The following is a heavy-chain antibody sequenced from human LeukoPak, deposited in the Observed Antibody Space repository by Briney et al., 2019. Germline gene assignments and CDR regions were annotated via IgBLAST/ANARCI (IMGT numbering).Heavy chain of an antibody. Sequence: GGSLRLSCVASGVTLSSYDMIWVRQAPGKGLEWVSSIYSSSTYIYYADSVEGRFTISRDNAKNSLYLQMSSLRAEDTAVYYCVRELRGYYYGLDVWGQGPTVTVSS. V-gene: IGHV3-21*01. J-gene: IGHJ6*02. CDR1: GVTLSSYD. CDR3: VRELRGYYYGLDV. CDR2: IYSSSTYI.